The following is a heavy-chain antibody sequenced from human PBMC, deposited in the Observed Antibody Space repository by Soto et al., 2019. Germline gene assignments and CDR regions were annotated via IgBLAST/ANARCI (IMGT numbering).Heavy chain of an antibody. CDR1: GGSISSGDYC. D-gene: IGHD4-17*01. CDR2: IYYSGST. J-gene: IGHJ5*02. CDR3: ARDLGDDYGGSNWFDP. V-gene: IGHV4-30-4*01. Sequence: SETLSLTCTVSGGSISSGDYCWSWIRQPPGKGLEWIGYIYYSGSTYYNPSLKSRVTISVDTSKNQFSLKLSSVTAADTAVYYCARDLGDDYGGSNWFDPWGQGTLVTVSS.